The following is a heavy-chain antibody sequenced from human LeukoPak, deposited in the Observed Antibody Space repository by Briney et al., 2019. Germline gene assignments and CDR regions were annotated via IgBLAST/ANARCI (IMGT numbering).Heavy chain of an antibody. Sequence: PSETLSLTCTVSGDSISGYYCSWIRQPPGKGLEWIGYIYYSGSTNYNASLKSRVIISVDTSKNQFSLKLSSVTAADTAVYYCARHLSYGDSNYFDYRGQGTLVTVPS. V-gene: IGHV4-59*08. CDR1: GDSISGYY. J-gene: IGHJ4*02. CDR2: IYYSGST. D-gene: IGHD4-17*01. CDR3: ARHLSYGDSNYFDY.